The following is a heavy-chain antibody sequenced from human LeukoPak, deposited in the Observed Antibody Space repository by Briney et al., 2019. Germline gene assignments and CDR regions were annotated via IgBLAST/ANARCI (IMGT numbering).Heavy chain of an antibody. V-gene: IGHV3-49*04. CDR2: IRSKTYGGTI. CDR3: SRDRTLYTNYAFDF. Sequence: LSLTCAVYGGSFSGYYWSWVRQAPGKGLEWVGFIRSKTYGGTIEYAASVKGRFTISSDDSKSIAYLQMNSLKTEDTAVYYCSRDRTLYTNYAFDFWGQGILVTVSS. CDR1: GGSFSGYY. D-gene: IGHD4-11*01. J-gene: IGHJ4*02.